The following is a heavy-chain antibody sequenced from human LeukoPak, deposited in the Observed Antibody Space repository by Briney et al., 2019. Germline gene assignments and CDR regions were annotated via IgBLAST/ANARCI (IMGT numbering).Heavy chain of an antibody. J-gene: IGHJ4*02. CDR3: ARDVLRYFDWLFPQNYYFDY. Sequence: GASVKVSCKSSGYTFTSYGISWVRQAPGQGLEWMGWISAYNGNANYAQNLQGRATMTTDTSTSTAYMELRSLRSDDTAVYYCARDVLRYFDWLFPQNYYFDYWGQGTLVTVSS. CDR2: ISAYNGNA. CDR1: GYTFTSYG. V-gene: IGHV1-18*01. D-gene: IGHD3-9*01.